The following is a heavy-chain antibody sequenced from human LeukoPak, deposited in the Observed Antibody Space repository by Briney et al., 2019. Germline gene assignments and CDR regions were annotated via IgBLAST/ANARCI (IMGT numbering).Heavy chain of an antibody. J-gene: IGHJ6*03. Sequence: GGSLRLSCAASVFTFSNSWMTWVRQAPGKGLEWVASMIGDGSEIHYVDSVKGRFTISRDNANNSLYLQMNSLRAEDTAVYYCARDPTRSNYYYMDVWGKGTTVTVSS. V-gene: IGHV3-7*01. CDR2: MIGDGSEI. CDR3: ARDPTRSNYYYMDV. CDR1: VFTFSNSW.